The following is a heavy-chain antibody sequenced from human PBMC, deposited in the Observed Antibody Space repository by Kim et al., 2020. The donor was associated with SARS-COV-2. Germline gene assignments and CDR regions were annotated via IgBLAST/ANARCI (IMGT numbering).Heavy chain of an antibody. J-gene: IGHJ6*02. CDR2: ISGSGGST. V-gene: IGHV3-23*01. Sequence: GGSLRLSCAASGFTFSSYAMSWVRQAPGKGLEWVSAISGSGGSTYYADSVKGRFTISRDNSKNTLYLQMNSLRAEDTAVYYCAKDTAGYGDYFHGMDVWGQGTTVTVSS. CDR3: AKDTAGYGDYFHGMDV. D-gene: IGHD4-17*01. CDR1: GFTFSSYA.